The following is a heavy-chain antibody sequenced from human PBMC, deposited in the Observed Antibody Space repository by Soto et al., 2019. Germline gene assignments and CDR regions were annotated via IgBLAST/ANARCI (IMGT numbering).Heavy chain of an antibody. CDR2: VSPYNGDT. CDR1: GYTFTTYG. Sequence: ASVKVSCKASGYTFTTYGINWLRQAPGQGLEWMGWVSPYNGDTTYPQKVQGRLAMTTESSATASYLELRSLRSDDTAVYYCARDVGHMDVWGQGTTVTVPS. CDR3: ARDVGHMDV. J-gene: IGHJ6*02. V-gene: IGHV1-18*04.